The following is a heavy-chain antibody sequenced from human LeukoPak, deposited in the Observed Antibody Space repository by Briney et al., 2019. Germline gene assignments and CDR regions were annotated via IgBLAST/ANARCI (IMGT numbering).Heavy chain of an antibody. CDR1: GYTFTSYD. V-gene: IGHV1-8*01. CDR2: MNPNSGNT. CDR3: ASTLGSDYDILTGYVPEPRFFDI. D-gene: IGHD3-9*01. J-gene: IGHJ3*02. Sequence: GASVKVSCKASGYTFTSYDINWVRQATGQGLEWMGWMNPNSGNTGYAQKFQGRVTMTRNTSISTAYMELSSLRSEDTAVYYCASTLGSDYDILTGYVPEPRFFDIWGQGTMVTVSS.